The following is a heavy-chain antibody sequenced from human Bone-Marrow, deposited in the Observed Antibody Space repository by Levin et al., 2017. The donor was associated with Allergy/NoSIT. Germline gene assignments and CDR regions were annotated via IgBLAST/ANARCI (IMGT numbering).Heavy chain of an antibody. Sequence: PGGSLRLSCAASGLSFSNYDMNWVRQAPGKGLEWVSSISSGSSHIDYADSVKGRFTISRDNAKNSLYLQMNSLRLEDTAVYFCASWAMFYYDGSDFGYFYYGMDVWGQGTTVTVSS. CDR3: ASWAMFYYDGSDFGYFYYGMDV. D-gene: IGHD3-16*01. CDR1: GLSFSNYD. CDR2: ISSGSSHI. V-gene: IGHV3-21*06. J-gene: IGHJ6*02.